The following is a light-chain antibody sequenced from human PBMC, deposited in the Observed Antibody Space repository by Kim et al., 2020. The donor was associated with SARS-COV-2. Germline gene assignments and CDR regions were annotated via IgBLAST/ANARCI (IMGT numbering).Light chain of an antibody. J-gene: IGLJ2*01. V-gene: IGLV3-1*01. CDR1: KLGDKY. CDR3: QAWDSSTVV. Sequence: SPGQTARITCSGDKLGDKYACWYQQKPGQSPVLDIYQDSKRPSGIPERFSGSNSGNTATLTISGTQAMDEADYYCQAWDSSTVVFGGGTQLTVL. CDR2: QDS.